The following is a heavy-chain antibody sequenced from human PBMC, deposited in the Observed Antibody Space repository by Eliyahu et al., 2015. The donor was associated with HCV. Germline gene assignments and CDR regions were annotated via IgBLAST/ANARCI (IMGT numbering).Heavy chain of an antibody. V-gene: IGHV4-4*07. Sequence: QVQLQESGPGLVKPSETLSLTCTVSGGSXXNYYWSWXRQPAGKGLEWIGRXYTSGXXDYNPSLKSRVTMSVDMSKNQLSLKVTSVTAADTAVYYCARVMSGYSARYAFDIWGQGTMVTVPS. D-gene: IGHD3-3*01. CDR2: XYTSGXX. CDR1: GGSXXNYY. CDR3: ARVMSGYSARYAFDI. J-gene: IGHJ3*02.